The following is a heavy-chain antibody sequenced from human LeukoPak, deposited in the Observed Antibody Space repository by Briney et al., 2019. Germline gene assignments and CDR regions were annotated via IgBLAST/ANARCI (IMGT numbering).Heavy chain of an antibody. D-gene: IGHD3-22*01. V-gene: IGHV3-30-3*01. CDR1: GFTFSSYA. J-gene: IGHJ4*02. CDR3: VYYYDGSGYYTDY. Sequence: GGSLRLSCAASGFTFSSYAMHWVRQAPGKGLEWVAVISYDGSNKYYADSVKGRFTISRDNSKNTLYLQMNSLRAEDTAVYYCVYYYDGSGYYTDYWGQGTLVTVSS. CDR2: ISYDGSNK.